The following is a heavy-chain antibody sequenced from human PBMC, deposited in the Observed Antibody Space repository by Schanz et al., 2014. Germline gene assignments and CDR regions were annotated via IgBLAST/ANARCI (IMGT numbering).Heavy chain of an antibody. Sequence: EVQLVQSGGGLVQPGGSLRLSCAASTFTFSSDWMSWVRQAPGKGLEWVANIKEDGSVKDYVDSVKGRFTISRDSAENSLYLQMNSLRAGDAAVYYCARIGGSVFDYWAQGTLVTVSS. CDR3: ARIGGSVFDY. V-gene: IGHV3-7*05. J-gene: IGHJ4*02. CDR1: TFTFSSDW. D-gene: IGHD3-10*01. CDR2: IKEDGSVK.